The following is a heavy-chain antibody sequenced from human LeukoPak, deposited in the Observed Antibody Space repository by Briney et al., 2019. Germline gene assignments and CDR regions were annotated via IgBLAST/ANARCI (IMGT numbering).Heavy chain of an antibody. CDR3: ARDVSKAGYSSGWYYDY. Sequence: GATVRVSCEASGGTFSSYAIRWVRQAPGQGREGMGGMSPIFGTANYAQKFQGRVTITADKSTSTAYMQLSSLRSEDTAVYYCARDVSKAGYSSGWYYDYWGQGTLVTVSS. CDR1: GGTFSSYA. D-gene: IGHD6-19*01. V-gene: IGHV1-69*06. CDR2: MSPIFGTA. J-gene: IGHJ4*02.